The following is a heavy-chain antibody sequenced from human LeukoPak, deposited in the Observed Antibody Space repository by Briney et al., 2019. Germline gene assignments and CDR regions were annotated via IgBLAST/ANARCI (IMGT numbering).Heavy chain of an antibody. CDR3: AKSNYDFWSGPYYFDY. Sequence: SVKVSCKASGGTFSSYAISWVRQAPGQGLEWMGGIIPIFGTANYAQKFQGRVTITADESTSTAYMELSSLRSEDTAVYYCAKSNYDFWSGPYYFDYWGQGTLVTVSS. D-gene: IGHD3-3*01. V-gene: IGHV1-69*13. J-gene: IGHJ4*02. CDR1: GGTFSSYA. CDR2: IIPIFGTA.